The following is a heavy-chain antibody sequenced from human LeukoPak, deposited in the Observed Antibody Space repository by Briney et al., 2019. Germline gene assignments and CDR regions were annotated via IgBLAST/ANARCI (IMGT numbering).Heavy chain of an antibody. V-gene: IGHV3-23*01. Sequence: PGGSLRLSCVVSGSRFSSYAMNWVRQSPERGLEWVSAISGTGGSTYYADSVKGRFTISRDNSKNTLYLQMNSLGAEDTAVYYCAKAHSGWLSYFDYWGQGTLVTVSS. D-gene: IGHD6-19*01. CDR1: GSRFSSYA. CDR3: AKAHSGWLSYFDY. CDR2: ISGTGGST. J-gene: IGHJ4*02.